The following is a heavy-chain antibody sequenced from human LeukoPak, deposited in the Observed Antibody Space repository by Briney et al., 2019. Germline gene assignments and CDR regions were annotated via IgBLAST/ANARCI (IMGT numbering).Heavy chain of an antibody. CDR1: GYTFTDYY. CDR3: ATVIKPDAFDI. CDR2: VDPEDGET. D-gene: IGHD3-3*01. J-gene: IGHJ3*02. Sequence: ASVKVSCKVSGYTFTDYYMHWVQQAPGKGLEWMGLVDPEDGETIYAEKFQGRVTITADTSTDTAYMELSSLRSEDTAVYYCATVIKPDAFDIWGQGTMVTVSS. V-gene: IGHV1-69-2*01.